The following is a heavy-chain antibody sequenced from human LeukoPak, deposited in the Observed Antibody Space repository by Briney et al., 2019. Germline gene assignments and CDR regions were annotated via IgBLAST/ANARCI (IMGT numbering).Heavy chain of an antibody. D-gene: IGHD3-10*01. Sequence: SETLSLTCTVSGGSISSYYWSWIRQPPGKGLEWIGYIYYSGSTNYNPSLKGRVTISVDTSKNQFSLKLSSVTAADTAVYYCARLGSYYYGMDVWGQGTTVTVSS. CDR3: ARLGSYYYGMDV. CDR1: GGSISSYY. J-gene: IGHJ6*02. CDR2: IYYSGST. V-gene: IGHV4-59*08.